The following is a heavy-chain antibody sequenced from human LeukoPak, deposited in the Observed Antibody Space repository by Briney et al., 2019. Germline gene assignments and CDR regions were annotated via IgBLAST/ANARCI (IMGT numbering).Heavy chain of an antibody. Sequence: PGGSLRLSCAASGFTFSSYSMNWVRQPPGKGLEWVSSISSSSSYIYYADSVKCRFTSSRDNAKNSLYLQINSLRAEDRAVYYCARETREPRSSCVDYWGQGTLVTVSS. J-gene: IGHJ4*02. CDR2: ISSSSSYI. CDR1: GFTFSSYS. D-gene: IGHD2-2*01. CDR3: ARETREPRSSCVDY. V-gene: IGHV3-21*01.